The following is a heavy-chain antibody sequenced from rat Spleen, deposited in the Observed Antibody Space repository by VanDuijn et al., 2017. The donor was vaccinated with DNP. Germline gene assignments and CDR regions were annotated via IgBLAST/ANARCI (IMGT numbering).Heavy chain of an antibody. Sequence: EVQLVESGGGLVQPGRSMKLSCAASGFTFSDYYMAWVRQAPAKGLEWVASISYEGSSTYYGDSVKGRFTISRDNAKSTLYLQMDSLRSEETATYYCAKAGGYSPWYFDYWGQGVMVTVSS. V-gene: IGHV5-22*01. CDR3: AKAGGYSPWYFDY. CDR1: GFTFSDYY. D-gene: IGHD1-11*01. J-gene: IGHJ2*01. CDR2: ISYEGSST.